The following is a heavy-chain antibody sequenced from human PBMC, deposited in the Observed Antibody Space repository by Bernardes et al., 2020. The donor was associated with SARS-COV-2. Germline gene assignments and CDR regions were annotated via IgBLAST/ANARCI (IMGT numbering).Heavy chain of an antibody. CDR3: ARENGAQGAIDS. CDR1: GFSFSRYG. CDR2: IWSDGSKE. V-gene: IGHV3-33*01. Sequence: GGSLRLSCAASGFSFSRYGMHWVRQAPGKGLEWVALIWSDGSKEYYAGSVEGRFSVSRDNSRNTAHLQMNNLRVEDTATYYCARENGAQGAIDSWGQGTLVTVSS. J-gene: IGHJ4*02. D-gene: IGHD1-26*01.